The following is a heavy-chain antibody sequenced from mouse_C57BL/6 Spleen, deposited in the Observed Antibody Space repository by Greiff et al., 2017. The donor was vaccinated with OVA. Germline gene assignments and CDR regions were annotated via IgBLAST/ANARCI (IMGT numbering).Heavy chain of an antibody. D-gene: IGHD1-1*01. Sequence: EVQGVESGAELVRPGASVKLSCTASGFNIKDDYMHWVKQRPEQGLEWIGWIDPENGDTEYASKFQGKATITADTSSNTAYLQLSSLTSEDTAVYYCTTGICYYGSSPYAMDYWGQGTSVTVSS. V-gene: IGHV14-4*01. CDR2: IDPENGDT. CDR3: TTGICYYGSSPYAMDY. J-gene: IGHJ4*01. CDR1: GFNIKDDY.